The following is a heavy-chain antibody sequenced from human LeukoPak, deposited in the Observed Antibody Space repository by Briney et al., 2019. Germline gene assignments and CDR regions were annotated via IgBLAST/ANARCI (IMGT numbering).Heavy chain of an antibody. D-gene: IGHD6-19*01. CDR1: GGTFSSYP. V-gene: IGHV1-69*13. CDR2: IIPMFGTS. CDR3: AKTIAVAGTSIWFDP. Sequence: ASVKVSCKASGGTFSSYPISWVRQAPGQGLEWMGGIIPMFGTSDYAQKFQGRVKITADESTSTAYMELSRLRSEDTALYYCAKTIAVAGTSIWFDPWGQGTLVTVSS. J-gene: IGHJ5*02.